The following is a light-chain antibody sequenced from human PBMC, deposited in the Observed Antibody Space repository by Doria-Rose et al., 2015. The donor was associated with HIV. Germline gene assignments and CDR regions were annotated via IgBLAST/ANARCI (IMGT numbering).Light chain of an antibody. CDR3: QQYYSYPT. V-gene: IGKV1-8*01. Sequence: RVTITCRASQGISSFLAWYQQKPGKAPKLLIYAASTLQSGVPSRFNGSGSGTDFTLTISCLQSEDFASYYCQQYYSYPTFGPGTKLEIK. J-gene: IGKJ2*01. CDR2: AAS. CDR1: QGISSF.